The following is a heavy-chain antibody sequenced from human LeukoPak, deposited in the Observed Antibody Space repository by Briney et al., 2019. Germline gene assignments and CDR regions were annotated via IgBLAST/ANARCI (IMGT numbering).Heavy chain of an antibody. Sequence: SQTLSLTCTVSGGSISSGDYYWSWIRQPPGKGLEWIGYIYYSGSTYYNPSLKSRVTISVDTSKNQFSLKLSSVTAADTAVYYCASHNSGNYYYYGMDVWGQGTTVTVSS. CDR1: GGSISSGDYY. V-gene: IGHV4-30-4*01. CDR3: ASHNSGNYYYYGMDV. CDR2: IYYSGST. J-gene: IGHJ6*02. D-gene: IGHD6-19*01.